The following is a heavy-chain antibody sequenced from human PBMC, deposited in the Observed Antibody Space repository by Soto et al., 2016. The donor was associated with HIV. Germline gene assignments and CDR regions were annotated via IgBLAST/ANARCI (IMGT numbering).Heavy chain of an antibody. D-gene: IGHD6-19*01. Sequence: QVQLVQSGAEVKKPGSSVKVSCKASGYTFTYYDINWVRQATGQGLEWMGWMNPDSGNTGYAQKFQGRVTITRNTSISTAYMELSSLRSEDTAVYYCARTRQWLVRGNSFDIWGQGTMVTVSS. V-gene: IGHV1-8*03. CDR1: GYTFTYYD. CDR2: MNPDSGNT. J-gene: IGHJ3*02. CDR3: ARTRQWLVRGNSFDI.